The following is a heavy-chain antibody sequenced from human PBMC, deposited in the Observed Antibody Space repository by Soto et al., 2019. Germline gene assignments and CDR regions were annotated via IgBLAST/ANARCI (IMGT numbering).Heavy chain of an antibody. CDR3: ARGSSPYYYGSGSYYTLVS. V-gene: IGHV4-34*01. CDR1: GGSFSGYY. J-gene: IGHJ5*02. Sequence: NPSETLSLTCAVYGGSFSGYYWSWIRQPPGKGLEWIGEINHSGSTNYNPSLKSRVTISVDTSKNQFSLKLSSVTAADTAVYYCARGSSPYYYGSGSYYTLVSWGQGTLVTVSS. D-gene: IGHD3-10*01. CDR2: INHSGST.